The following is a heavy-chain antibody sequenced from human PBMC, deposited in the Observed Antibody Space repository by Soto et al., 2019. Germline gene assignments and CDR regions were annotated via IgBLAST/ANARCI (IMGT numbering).Heavy chain of an antibody. CDR2: TNSDGSST. J-gene: IGHJ4*02. Sequence: GGSLRLSCAASGFTFTNYWMHWVRQAPGKGLVWVSRTNSDGSSTSYADSAKGRFTISRDNAKNTLYLQMNNLRAEDTAVYYCVRRDAAMVMIWGQGTLVTVSS. D-gene: IGHD5-18*01. CDR1: GFTFTNYW. CDR3: VRRDAAMVMI. V-gene: IGHV3-74*01.